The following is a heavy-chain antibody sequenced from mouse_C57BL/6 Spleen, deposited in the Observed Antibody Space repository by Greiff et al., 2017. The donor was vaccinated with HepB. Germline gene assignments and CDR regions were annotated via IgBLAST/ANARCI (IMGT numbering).Heavy chain of an antibody. D-gene: IGHD2-2*01. CDR2: ISYSGST. CDR3: ARALSGLTVDY. J-gene: IGHJ2*01. V-gene: IGHV3-1*01. Sequence: EVQLQQSGPGMVKPSQSLSLTCTVTGYSITSGYDWHWIRHFPGNKLEWMGYISYSGSTNYNPSLKSRISITHDTSKNHFFLKLNSVTTEDTATYYCARALSGLTVDYWGQGTTLTVSS. CDR1: GYSITSGYD.